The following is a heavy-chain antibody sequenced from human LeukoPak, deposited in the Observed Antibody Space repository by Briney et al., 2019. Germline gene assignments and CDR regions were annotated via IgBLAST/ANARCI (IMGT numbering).Heavy chain of an antibody. CDR3: ARGGVGATIFYYYYMDV. J-gene: IGHJ6*03. CDR2: INPNSGGT. Sequence: GASVKVSCKASGYTFTGYYMHWVRQAPGQGLEWMGWINPNSGGTNYAQKFQGRVTMTRDTSISTAYMELSRLRSDDTAVYYCARGGVGATIFYYYYMDVWGKGTTVTVSS. D-gene: IGHD1-26*01. V-gene: IGHV1-2*02. CDR1: GYTFTGYY.